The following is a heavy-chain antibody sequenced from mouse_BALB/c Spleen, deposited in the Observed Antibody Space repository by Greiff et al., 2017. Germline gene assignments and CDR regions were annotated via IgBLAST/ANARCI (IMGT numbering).Heavy chain of an antibody. V-gene: IGHV1-82*01. Sequence: QVQLKESGPELVKPGASVKISCKASGYAFSSSWMNWVKQRPGQGLEWIGRIYPGDGDTNYNGKFKGKATLTADKSSSTAYMQLSSLTSEDSAVYYCARCPPYGNYWYFDVWGAGTTVTVSS. J-gene: IGHJ1*01. CDR3: ARCPPYGNYWYFDV. D-gene: IGHD2-1*01. CDR1: GYAFSSSW. CDR2: IYPGDGDT.